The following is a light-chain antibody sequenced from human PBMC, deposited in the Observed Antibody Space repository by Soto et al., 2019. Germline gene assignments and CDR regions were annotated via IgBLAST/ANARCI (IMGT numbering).Light chain of an antibody. V-gene: IGKV1-5*01. CDR3: QQYNSYPWT. J-gene: IGKJ1*01. CDR2: DAS. CDR1: QSISSW. Sequence: DIQMTQSPSTPSASVGDRVTITCRASQSISSWLAWYQQKPGKAPKLLIYDASSLESGVPSRFSGSGSGTEFTLTISSLQPDDFATYYCQQYNSYPWTFGHGTKVEIK.